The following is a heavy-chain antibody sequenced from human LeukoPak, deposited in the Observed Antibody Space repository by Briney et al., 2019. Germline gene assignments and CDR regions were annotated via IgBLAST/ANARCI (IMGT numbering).Heavy chain of an antibody. V-gene: IGHV3-48*04. D-gene: IGHD2-8*01. CDR2: ISSSSRTI. J-gene: IGHJ4*02. CDR1: GFTFSSYS. Sequence: GGSLRLSCAASGFTFSSYSMNWVRQAPGKGLEWVSYISSSSRTIYYADSVKGRFTISRDNAKNSLYLQMNSLRAEDTAVYYCARFRYCTNGVCYRGFDYWGQGTLVTVS. CDR3: ARFRYCTNGVCYRGFDY.